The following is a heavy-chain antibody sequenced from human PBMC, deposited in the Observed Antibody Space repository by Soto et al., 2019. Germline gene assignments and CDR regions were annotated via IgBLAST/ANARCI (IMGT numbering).Heavy chain of an antibody. CDR1: GYTFTSYG. CDR3: ARARTRYFDY. V-gene: IGHV1-18*04. D-gene: IGHD1-20*01. J-gene: IGHJ4*02. Sequence: QVQLVQSGAEVKKPGASVKVSCKASGYTFTSYGITWVRRAPGQGLEWMGWISAHNGNTDYAQKVQGRVIMTTDTSTITAYMELRSLTSDDTAVYYCARARTRYFDYWGQGTLVSVSS. CDR2: ISAHNGNT.